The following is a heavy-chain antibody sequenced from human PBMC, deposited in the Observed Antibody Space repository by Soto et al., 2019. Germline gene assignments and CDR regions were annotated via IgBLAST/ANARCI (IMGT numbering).Heavy chain of an antibody. J-gene: IGHJ4*02. CDR1: GGSISNDY. CDR3: ARGGQDFWSGPFDY. D-gene: IGHD3-3*01. Sequence: PSETLSLPCTVSGGSISNDYCNWIRQPAGKGLEWIGRIDTSGSTNYNPSLKSRVTMSVDTSKQEFSLKLSPVTAADTALYYCARGGQDFWSGPFDYWGRGALVTVSS. CDR2: IDTSGST. V-gene: IGHV4-4*07.